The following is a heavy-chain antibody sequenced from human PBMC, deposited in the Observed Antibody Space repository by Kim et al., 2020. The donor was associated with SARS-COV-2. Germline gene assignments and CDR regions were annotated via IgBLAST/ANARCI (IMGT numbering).Heavy chain of an antibody. CDR3: ARGYYGSGSYYNGPRPNTRKQDYYYYGMDV. Sequence: ASVKVSCKASGYTFTSYDINWVRQATGQGLEWMGWMNPNSGNTGYAQKFQGRVTMTRNTSISTAYMELSSLRSEDTAVYYCARGYYGSGSYYNGPRPNTRKQDYYYYGMDVWGQGTTVTVSS. V-gene: IGHV1-8*01. D-gene: IGHD3-10*01. CDR2: MNPNSGNT. CDR1: GYTFTSYD. J-gene: IGHJ6*02.